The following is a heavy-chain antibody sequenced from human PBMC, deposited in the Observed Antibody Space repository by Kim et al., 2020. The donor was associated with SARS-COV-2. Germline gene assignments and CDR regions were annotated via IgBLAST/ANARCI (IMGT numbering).Heavy chain of an antibody. J-gene: IGHJ6*01. V-gene: IGHV4-30-2*01. CDR3: ARGYGLGSAYGMDV. D-gene: IGHD3-10*01. CDR1: GGSISSGGYS. CDR2: IYYSGST. Sequence: SETLSLTCAVSGGSISSGGYSWSWIRQPPGKGLEWIGYIYYSGSTYYNSSLKSRATISVDRSKNQFSLKLSSVTAADTAVYYCARGYGLGSAYGMDV.